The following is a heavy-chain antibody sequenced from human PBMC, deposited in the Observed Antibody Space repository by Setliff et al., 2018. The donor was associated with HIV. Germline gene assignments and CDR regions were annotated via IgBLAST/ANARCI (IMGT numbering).Heavy chain of an antibody. Sequence: ATLSLTCAVSGYSISSGYYWGWIRQPPGKGLEWIGSIYHSGSTYYNPSLKSRVTISLDTSKNQFSMKLSAVTAADTAVYYCARDIQAAGTGWFDPWGQGNLVTVSS. V-gene: IGHV4-38-2*02. D-gene: IGHD6-13*01. CDR1: GYSISSGYY. J-gene: IGHJ5*02. CDR2: IYHSGST. CDR3: ARDIQAAGTGWFDP.